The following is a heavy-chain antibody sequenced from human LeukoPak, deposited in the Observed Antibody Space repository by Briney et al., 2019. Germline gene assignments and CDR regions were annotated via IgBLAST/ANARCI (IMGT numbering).Heavy chain of an antibody. V-gene: IGHV1-69*04. J-gene: IGHJ6*02. CDR2: IIPILGIA. D-gene: IGHD3-3*01. Sequence: GSSVKVSCKASGGTFSSYAISWVRQAPGQGLEWMGRIIPILGIANYAQKFQGRVTITADKSTSTAYMELSSLRSEDTAVYYCARVGGSIFGVAYYGMDVWGQGTTVTVSS. CDR3: ARVGGSIFGVAYYGMDV. CDR1: GGTFSSYA.